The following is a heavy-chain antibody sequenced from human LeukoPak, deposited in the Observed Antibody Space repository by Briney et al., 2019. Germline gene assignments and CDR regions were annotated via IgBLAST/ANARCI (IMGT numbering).Heavy chain of an antibody. CDR2: INHSGST. J-gene: IGHJ4*02. D-gene: IGHD2-2*01. CDR1: GGSFSGYY. Sequence: SETLSLTCAVYGGSFSGYYWSWIRQPPGKGLEWIGEINHSGSTNYNPSLKSRVTISVDTSKNQFSLKLSSVTAADTAVYYCASWGVVPAATQGWGQGTLVTVSS. CDR3: ASWGVVPAATQG. V-gene: IGHV4-34*01.